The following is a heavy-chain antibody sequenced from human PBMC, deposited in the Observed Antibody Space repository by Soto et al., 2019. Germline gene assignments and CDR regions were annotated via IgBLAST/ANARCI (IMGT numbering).Heavy chain of an antibody. D-gene: IGHD2-15*01. Sequence: QVQLQESGPGLVKPSQTLSLTCTVSGGSISSGNYYWSWMRQPPGKGLEWIGFISYSGSTYYSTSLKSRVTISVEASKSQSSLNLSFVTAADTAVYYGATMGTPATGLYFFDYWGQGSLVTVSS. CDR2: ISYSGST. CDR1: GGSISSGNYY. J-gene: IGHJ4*02. CDR3: ATMGTPATGLYFFDY. V-gene: IGHV4-30-4*01.